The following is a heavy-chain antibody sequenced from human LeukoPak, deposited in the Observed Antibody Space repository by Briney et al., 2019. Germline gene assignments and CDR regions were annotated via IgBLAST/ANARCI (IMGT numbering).Heavy chain of an antibody. D-gene: IGHD3-22*01. Sequence: PSETLSLTCTVSGGSISSYYWSWIRQPPGKRLEWIGYIYYSGSTNYNPSLKSRVTISVDTSKNQFSLKLSSVTAADTAVYYCARSPDNYYDSSAYYFDYWGQGTLVTVSS. V-gene: IGHV4-59*01. CDR1: GGSISSYY. CDR3: ARSPDNYYDSSAYYFDY. CDR2: IYYSGST. J-gene: IGHJ4*02.